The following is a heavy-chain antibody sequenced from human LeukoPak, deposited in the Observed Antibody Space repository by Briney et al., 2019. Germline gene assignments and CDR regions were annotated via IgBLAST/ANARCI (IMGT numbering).Heavy chain of an antibody. V-gene: IGHV3-11*04. CDR3: ARDECGDCSEFDY. CDR2: ISSSGSTI. CDR1: GFTFDDYG. J-gene: IGHJ4*02. Sequence: GGSLRLSCAASGFTFDDYGMSWVRQAPGKGLEWVSCISSSGSTIYYADSVKGRFTISRDNAKNSLYLQMNSLRAEDTAVYYCARDECGDCSEFDYWGQGTLVTVSS. D-gene: IGHD2-21*02.